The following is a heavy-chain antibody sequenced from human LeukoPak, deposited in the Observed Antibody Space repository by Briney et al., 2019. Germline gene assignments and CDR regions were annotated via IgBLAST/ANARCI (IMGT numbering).Heavy chain of an antibody. CDR3: ARIYGSGSYYLDC. Sequence: SETLSLTCAVYGGSFSGYYWSWIRQPPGKGLEWIGEINHSGSTNYNPSLKGRVTISIDTSKNQFSLKLSSVTAADTAVYYCARIYGSGSYYLDCWGQGTLVTVSP. CDR1: GGSFSGYY. J-gene: IGHJ4*02. D-gene: IGHD3-10*01. CDR2: INHSGST. V-gene: IGHV4-34*01.